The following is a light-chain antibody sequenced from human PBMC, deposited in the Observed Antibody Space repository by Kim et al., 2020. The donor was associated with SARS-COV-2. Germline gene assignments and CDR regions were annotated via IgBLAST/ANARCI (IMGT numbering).Light chain of an antibody. V-gene: IGKV1-39*01. J-gene: IGKJ2*01. CDR1: IGDY. Sequence: IGDYINWYQQKPGKAPKALIYRASTLLSGVASRFSGSGSGTHFTLTLTNVQPEDFASYSCQQSYSTRYTFGQGTKLEIK. CDR2: RAS. CDR3: QQSYSTRYT.